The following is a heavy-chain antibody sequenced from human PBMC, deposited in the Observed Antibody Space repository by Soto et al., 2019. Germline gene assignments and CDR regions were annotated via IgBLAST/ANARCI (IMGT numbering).Heavy chain of an antibody. CDR1: GFSFSSYS. J-gene: IGHJ4*02. CDR3: ARRSLGDVSFDY. Sequence: GGSLRLSCAASGFSFSSYSMNWVRQAPGKGLEWVSSIGSTASYIYYADSVKGRSTISRDNAKNSLFLQMSSLTAEDSAVYYCARRSLGDVSFDYWGQGTPVTVSS. CDR2: IGSTASYI. V-gene: IGHV3-21*01. D-gene: IGHD1-26*01.